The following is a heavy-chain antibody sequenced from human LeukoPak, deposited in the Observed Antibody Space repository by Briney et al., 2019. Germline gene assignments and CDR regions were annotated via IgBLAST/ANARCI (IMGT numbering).Heavy chain of an antibody. CDR3: ARGNRPYGEHEAFDI. D-gene: IGHD3-10*01. CDR1: GGSFSGYY. Sequence: SETLSLTCAVYGGSFSGYYWSWIRQPPGKGLEWIGEINHSGSTNYNPSLQSRVTISVDTSKNQFSLKVSSVSAADTAVYYCARGNRPYGEHEAFDIWGHGTTVTVSP. J-gene: IGHJ3*02. CDR2: INHSGST. V-gene: IGHV4-34*01.